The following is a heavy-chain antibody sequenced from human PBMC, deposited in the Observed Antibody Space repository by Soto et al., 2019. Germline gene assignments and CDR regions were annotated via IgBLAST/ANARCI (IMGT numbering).Heavy chain of an antibody. V-gene: IGHV4-39*01. D-gene: IGHD3-22*01. Sequence: SETLSLTCTVSGGSISSSSYYWGWIRQPPGKGLEWIGSIYYSGSTYYNPSLKSRVTISVDTSKNQFSLKLSSVTAADTAVYYCARHGITRIVVGRGRLNGMDVWGQGTKVTVSS. CDR1: GGSISSSSYY. CDR2: IYYSGST. J-gene: IGHJ6*02. CDR3: ARHGITRIVVGRGRLNGMDV.